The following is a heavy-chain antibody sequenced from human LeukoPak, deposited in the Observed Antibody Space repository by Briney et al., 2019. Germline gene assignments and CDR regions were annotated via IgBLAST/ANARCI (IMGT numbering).Heavy chain of an antibody. CDR1: GYTLTGYY. J-gene: IGHJ4*02. Sequence: ASVKVSCKASGYTLTGYYMHWVRQAPGQGLEWMGWINPNSGGTNYAQKFQGRVTMTRDTSISTAYMELSRLRSDDTAVYYCARDGTGATPFDYWGQGTLVTVSS. D-gene: IGHD1-26*01. CDR2: INPNSGGT. CDR3: ARDGTGATPFDY. V-gene: IGHV1-2*02.